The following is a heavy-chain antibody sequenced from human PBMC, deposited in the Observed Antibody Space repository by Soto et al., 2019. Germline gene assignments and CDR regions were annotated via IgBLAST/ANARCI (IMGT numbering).Heavy chain of an antibody. J-gene: IGHJ6*04. D-gene: IGHD2-2*01. CDR3: ARDGGIVVVPAAMSARFYYYYGMDV. V-gene: IGHV1-69*13. Sequence: SVKVSCKAYGGTFSSYAISGVRQAPGQGLEWMGGIIPIFGTANYAQKFQGRDTITADESTSTAYTELSSLRSEDTAVYYCARDGGIVVVPAAMSARFYYYYGMDVWGEGTTVTVAS. CDR2: IIPIFGTA. CDR1: GGTFSSYA.